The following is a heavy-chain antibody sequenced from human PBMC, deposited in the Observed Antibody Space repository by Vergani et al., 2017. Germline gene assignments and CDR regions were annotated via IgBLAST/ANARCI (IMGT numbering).Heavy chain of an antibody. CDR1: GGSISSYY. J-gene: IGHJ3*02. CDR3: ARDMGIAVAGTGAFDI. D-gene: IGHD6-19*01. V-gene: IGHV4-59*01. Sequence: QVQLQESGPGLVKPSETLSLTCTVSGGSISSYYWSWIRQPPGQGLEWIGYIYYSGSTNYNPSLKSRVTISVDTSKNQFSLKLSSVTAADTAVYYCARDMGIAVAGTGAFDIWGQGTMVTVSS. CDR2: IYYSGST.